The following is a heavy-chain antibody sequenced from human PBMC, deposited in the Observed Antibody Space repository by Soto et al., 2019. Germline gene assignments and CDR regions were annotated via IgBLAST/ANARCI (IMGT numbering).Heavy chain of an antibody. V-gene: IGHV2-5*02. CDR2: IYWDDDK. CDR3: EHRRGFGYLLDS. Sequence: QITLKESGPTLVKPTQTLTLTCTFSGFSLSTSGVGVGWSRQPPGKALEWLALIYWDDDKRYSPSLKSRLTLTKDTSTNQVVLTMTNMDPVDTATYYCEHRRGFGYLLDSWGQGTLVTVSS. J-gene: IGHJ4*02. CDR1: GFSLSTSGVG. D-gene: IGHD3-10*01.